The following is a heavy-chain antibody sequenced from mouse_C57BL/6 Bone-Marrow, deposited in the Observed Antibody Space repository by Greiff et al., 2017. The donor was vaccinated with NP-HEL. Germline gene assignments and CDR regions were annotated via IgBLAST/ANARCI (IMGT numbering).Heavy chain of an antibody. V-gene: IGHV5-4*03. CDR1: GFTFSSYA. CDR2: ISDGGSYT. J-gene: IGHJ2*01. D-gene: IGHD2-1*01. Sequence: EVKLVESGGGLVKPGGSLKLSCAASGFTFSSYAMSWVRQTPEKRLAWVATISDGGSYTYYPDNVKGRFTISRDNAKNNLYLQMSHLKSEDTAMYYCERGNYEVNFDYWGQGTTLTVSS. CDR3: ERGNYEVNFDY.